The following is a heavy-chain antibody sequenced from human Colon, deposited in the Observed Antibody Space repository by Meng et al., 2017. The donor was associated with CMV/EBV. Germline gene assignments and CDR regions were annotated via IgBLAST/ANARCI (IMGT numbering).Heavy chain of an antibody. CDR2: LYHTGST. V-gene: IGHV4-38-2*02. Sequence: SETLSLTCTVSGYSISSGYYWGWIRQPPGKGLEWIGSLYHTGSTYYNPSLKSRVTMSVDTSKNQFSLKLSSVTAADTAVYYCARATTRTGNNWFDPWGQGTLVTVSS. J-gene: IGHJ5*02. CDR3: ARATTRTGNNWFDP. D-gene: IGHD3/OR15-3a*01. CDR1: GYSISSGYY.